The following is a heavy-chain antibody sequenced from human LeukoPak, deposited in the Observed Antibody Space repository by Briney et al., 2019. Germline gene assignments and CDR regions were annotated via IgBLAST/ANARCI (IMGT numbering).Heavy chain of an antibody. D-gene: IGHD3-16*01. Sequence: SETLSLTCTVSGGSISGSSNYWGWIRQPPGKGLEWIGTIYYSGSTYYNPSLKSRVTISVDTSKLQFSLMLTSVTAADTAVYYCARHGSYYYYMDVWGKGTTVTVSS. CDR1: GGSISGSSNY. J-gene: IGHJ6*03. V-gene: IGHV4-39*01. CDR3: ARHGSYYYYMDV. CDR2: IYYSGST.